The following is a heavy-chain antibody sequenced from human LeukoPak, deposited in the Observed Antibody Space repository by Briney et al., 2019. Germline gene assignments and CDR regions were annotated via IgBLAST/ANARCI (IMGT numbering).Heavy chain of an antibody. D-gene: IGHD6-13*01. CDR2: IYGGGDT. V-gene: IGHV3-53*05. CDR3: VKEVGAAVGRSSFDY. CDR1: GFTVTGNY. J-gene: IGHJ4*02. Sequence: GGSLRLSCAASGFTVTGNYMNWVRQSSGKGLEWVSVIYGGGDTNYADSVKGRFIISRDTSKNTVYLQMNSLRAEDTALYYCVKEVGAAVGRSSFDYWGQGTLVTVSS.